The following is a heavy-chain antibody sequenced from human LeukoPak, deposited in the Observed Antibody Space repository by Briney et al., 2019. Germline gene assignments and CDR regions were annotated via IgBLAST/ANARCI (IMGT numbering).Heavy chain of an antibody. CDR2: IYSSGTT. CDR3: ARHPDCSSSSCYRWFDP. Sequence: SETLSLTCTVSGPSISSGYYYWGWIRQAPGTGLEWIASIYSSGTTYYNPSLQSRVTISVDTSKNQFSLRLSSVTAADTAVYYCARHPDCSSSSCYRWFDPWGQGTLVTVSS. V-gene: IGHV4-39*01. D-gene: IGHD2-2*01. J-gene: IGHJ5*02. CDR1: GPSISSGYYY.